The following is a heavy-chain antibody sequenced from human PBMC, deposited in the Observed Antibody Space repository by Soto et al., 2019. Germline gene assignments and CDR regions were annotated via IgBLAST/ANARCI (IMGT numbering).Heavy chain of an antibody. CDR1: GAPISSGDYY. CDR2: ISGTGFTT. CDR3: ARGGVY. Sequence: LSLTCKVSGAPISSGDYYWSWIRQAPGGGLERIEFISGTGFTTYYADSAWPRFTISRDNSQGALFLQMDSLTVNDSGIYFCARGGVYWGQGVPVTVSS. V-gene: IGHV3-11*01. D-gene: IGHD2-8*01. J-gene: IGHJ4*02.